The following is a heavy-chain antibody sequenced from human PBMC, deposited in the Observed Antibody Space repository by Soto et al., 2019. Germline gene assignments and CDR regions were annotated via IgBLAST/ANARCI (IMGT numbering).Heavy chain of an antibody. Sequence: SVKVSCKASGGTFSSYAISWVRQAPGQGLEWMGRIIPILGIANYAQKFQGRVTITADKSTSTAYMELSSLRSEDTAVYYCASTGSNFNWFDPWGQGTLVTVSS. CDR2: IIPILGIA. V-gene: IGHV1-69*04. CDR3: ASTGSNFNWFDP. J-gene: IGHJ5*02. D-gene: IGHD1-7*01. CDR1: GGTFSSYA.